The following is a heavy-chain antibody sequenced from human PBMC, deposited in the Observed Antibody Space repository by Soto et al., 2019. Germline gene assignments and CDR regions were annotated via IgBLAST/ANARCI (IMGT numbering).Heavy chain of an antibody. CDR1: GFTLSSYA. V-gene: IGHV3-30-3*01. CDR2: ISKGGSNL. Sequence: GGSLRLSCAASGFTLSSYAIHWVRQAPGKGLEWVTVISKGGSNLYFADSVKGRFTISRDNSKNTLYLQMNSLRSEDTAVYYCAREVEYTIAFGIPSSIDYRGPGTFLTVSS. J-gene: IGHJ4*02. D-gene: IGHD3-10*01. CDR3: AREVEYTIAFGIPSSIDY.